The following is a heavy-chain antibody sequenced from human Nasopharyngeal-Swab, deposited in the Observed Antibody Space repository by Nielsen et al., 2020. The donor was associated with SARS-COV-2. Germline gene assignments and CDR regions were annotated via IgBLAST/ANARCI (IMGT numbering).Heavy chain of an antibody. V-gene: IGHV5-51*01. J-gene: IGHJ4*02. CDR3: ARASFNYDYVWGNYRSLSYFDY. CDR2: IYPVDSDT. CDR1: GYRSSTNR. Sequence: GGSLRLSCKGSGYRSSTNRIAWARQMPGKGLEWMGTIYPVDSDTRYSPSFQGQITISVDTSITTACLQWSTLRASDTAMYYCARASFNYDYVWGNYRSLSYFDYWGQGTLVTVSS. D-gene: IGHD3-16*02.